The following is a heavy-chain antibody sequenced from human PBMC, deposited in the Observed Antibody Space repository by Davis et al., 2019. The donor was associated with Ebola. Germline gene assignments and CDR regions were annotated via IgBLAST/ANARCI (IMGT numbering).Heavy chain of an antibody. CDR3: AKAPVRFLEWFTTDY. Sequence: GESLKISCAASEFTFSSYTMSWVRQAPGKGLEWVSAISGSGGSTYYAGSVKGRFTISRDNSRNTLYLQMNSLRAEDTAVYYCAKAPVRFLEWFTTDYWGKGTLVTVSS. V-gene: IGHV3-23*01. CDR2: ISGSGGST. CDR1: EFTFSSYT. J-gene: IGHJ4*02. D-gene: IGHD3-3*01.